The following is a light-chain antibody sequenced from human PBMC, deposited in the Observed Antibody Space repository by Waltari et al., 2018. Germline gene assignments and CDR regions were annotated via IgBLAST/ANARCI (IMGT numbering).Light chain of an antibody. Sequence: QLVLTQSPSASASLGPSVKLTCTLSSGHSTTIIPFLQQQPEEGPRFLMNVKSDGSHNKGVGIPDRFSGSSSGAERYLTISSLQSEDEADYYCQTGGHGTWVFGGGTRLTVL. V-gene: IGLV4-69*01. CDR1: SGHSTTI. CDR2: VKSDGSH. J-gene: IGLJ3*02. CDR3: QTGGHGTWV.